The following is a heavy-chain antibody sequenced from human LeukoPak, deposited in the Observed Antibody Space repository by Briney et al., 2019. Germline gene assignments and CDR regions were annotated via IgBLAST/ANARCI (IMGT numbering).Heavy chain of an antibody. V-gene: IGHV1-18*01. D-gene: IGHD6-19*01. CDR2: ISAYNGNT. CDR3: ARVAISSGWYGRAIDY. J-gene: IGHJ4*02. CDR1: GYTFTSYG. Sequence: ASVKVSCKASGYTFTSYGISWVRQAPGQGLEWMGWISAYNGNTNYAQKLQGRVTMPTDTSTSTAYMELRSLRSDDTAVYYCARVAISSGWYGRAIDYWGQGTLVTVSS.